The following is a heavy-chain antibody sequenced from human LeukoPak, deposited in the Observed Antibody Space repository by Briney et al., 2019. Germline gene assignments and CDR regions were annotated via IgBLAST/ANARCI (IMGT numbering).Heavy chain of an antibody. CDR1: GGSISGYH. V-gene: IGHV4-59*08. CDR3: ARFSPFFDSSVHYLDY. D-gene: IGHD3-22*01. Sequence: SETLSLTCTVSGGSISGYHCSWIRQPPGQGLEWIAYMHSTGVDNYSPSLRSRVTMSVDTSKNQCSLKLNSVSAAASAVYYCARFSPFFDSSVHYLDYWGPGILVTVSS. CDR2: MHSTGVD. J-gene: IGHJ4*02.